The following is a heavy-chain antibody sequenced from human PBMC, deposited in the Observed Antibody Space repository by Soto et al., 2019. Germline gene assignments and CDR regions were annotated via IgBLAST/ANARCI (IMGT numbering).Heavy chain of an antibody. J-gene: IGHJ6*03. CDR2: MNPNSGNT. CDR1: GYTFTSYD. D-gene: IGHD3-9*01. V-gene: IGHV1-8*01. Sequence: ASVKVSCKASGYTFTSYDINWVRQATGQGLEWMGWMNPNSGNTGYAQKFQGRVTMTRNTSISTAYMELSSLRSEDTAVYYCARGDMDILTGYYPYYYYYSYMDVWGKGTTVTVSS. CDR3: ARGDMDILTGYYPYYYYYSYMDV.